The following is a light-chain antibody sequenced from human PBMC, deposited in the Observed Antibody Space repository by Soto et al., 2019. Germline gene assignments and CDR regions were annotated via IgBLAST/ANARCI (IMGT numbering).Light chain of an antibody. J-gene: IGKJ5*01. V-gene: IGKV1D-12*01. CDR3: QQADTFPIT. Sequence: SLQSGVPSRFSGSGFGTDFTLTISSLQPEDVATYCCQQADTFPITLGQGTRLEIK.